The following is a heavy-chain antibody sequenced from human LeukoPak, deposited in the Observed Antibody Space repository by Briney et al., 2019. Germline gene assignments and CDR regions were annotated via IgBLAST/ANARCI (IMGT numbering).Heavy chain of an antibody. Sequence: GASVKVSCKASGYTFTRYYIQWVRQAPGQGRDWIGWMNPTSGGTNHAEKFQGRVTMTRDTSIITAYMELSSLRSDDTAVYYCARECYHRPPWLDPWGQGTLVTVSS. CDR1: GYTFTRYY. CDR2: MNPTSGGT. CDR3: ARECYHRPPWLDP. J-gene: IGHJ5*02. V-gene: IGHV1-2*02. D-gene: IGHD1-14*01.